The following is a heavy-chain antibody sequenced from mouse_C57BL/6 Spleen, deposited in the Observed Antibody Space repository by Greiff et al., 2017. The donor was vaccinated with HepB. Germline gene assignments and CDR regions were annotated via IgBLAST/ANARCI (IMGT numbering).Heavy chain of an antibody. D-gene: IGHD1-1*01. CDR2: IWRGGST. CDR3: AKKLGYGSSLYAMDY. J-gene: IGHJ4*01. Sequence: VQLKESGPGLVQPSQRLSITCTVSGFSLTSYGVHWVRQSPGKGLEWLGVIWRGGSTDYNAAFMSRLSITKDNSKSQVFFKMNSLQADDTAIYYCAKKLGYGSSLYAMDYWGQGTSVTVSS. V-gene: IGHV2-5*01. CDR1: GFSLTSYG.